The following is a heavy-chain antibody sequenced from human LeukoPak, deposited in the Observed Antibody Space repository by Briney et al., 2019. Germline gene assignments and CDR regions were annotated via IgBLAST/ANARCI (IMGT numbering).Heavy chain of an antibody. D-gene: IGHD3-22*01. CDR3: ARGVPTSYYYESAAYYFDY. J-gene: IGHJ4*02. Sequence: SETLSLTCAVSGGSISSYFWSWIRQPPGKGLGWIAYIYYSGSTNYNPSLKGRVTISVGTSRNQFSLKLSSVTAADTAVYYCARGVPTSYYYESAAYYFDYWGQGTLVTVSS. V-gene: IGHV4-59*01. CDR1: GGSISSYF. CDR2: IYYSGST.